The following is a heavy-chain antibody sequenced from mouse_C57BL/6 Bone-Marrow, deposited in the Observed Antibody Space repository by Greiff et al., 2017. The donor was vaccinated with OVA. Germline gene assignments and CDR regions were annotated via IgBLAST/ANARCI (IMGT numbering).Heavy chain of an antibody. CDR1: GFTFSDYG. D-gene: IGHD1-1*01. CDR2: ISNLAYSI. Sequence: DVQLVESGGGLVQPGGSLKLSCAASGFTFSDYGMAWVRQAPRKGPEWVAFISNLAYSIYYADTVTGRFTISRENAKNTLYLEMSSLRSEDTAMYYCAREDYYGSSYGTWFAYWGQGTLVTVSA. V-gene: IGHV5-15*01. J-gene: IGHJ3*01. CDR3: AREDYYGSSYGTWFAY.